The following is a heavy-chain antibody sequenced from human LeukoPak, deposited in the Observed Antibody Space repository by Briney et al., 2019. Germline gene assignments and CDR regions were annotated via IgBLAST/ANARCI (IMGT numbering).Heavy chain of an antibody. Sequence: PGGSLRLSCAASGFTFSSYSTNWVRQAPGKGLEWLSYISSSSTIYYADSVKGRFTISRDDAKNSLYLQMNSLRDEDTAVYYCAREAPGAHNHFDYWGQGTLVTVSS. D-gene: IGHD1-26*01. CDR2: ISSSSTI. CDR3: AREAPGAHNHFDY. J-gene: IGHJ4*02. CDR1: GFTFSSYS. V-gene: IGHV3-48*02.